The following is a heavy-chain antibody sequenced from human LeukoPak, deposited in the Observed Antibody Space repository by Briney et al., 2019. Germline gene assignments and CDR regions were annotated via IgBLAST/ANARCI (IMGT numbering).Heavy chain of an antibody. J-gene: IGHJ4*02. V-gene: IGHV3-74*01. CDR1: GFTLTNPW. CDR2: INKDGSTA. CDR3: TRDRSLSFDY. Sequence: PGGALRLSCAAFGFTLTNPWTCWVRQAPGKGRVWVLIINKDGSTAPSACSVKSPFTISRDNTKNTVFLQMHSLRAEATAVYFWTRDRSLSFDYWGQGTLVTVSA.